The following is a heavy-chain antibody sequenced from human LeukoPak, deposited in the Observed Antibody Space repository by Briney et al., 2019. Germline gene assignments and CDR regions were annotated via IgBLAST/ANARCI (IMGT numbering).Heavy chain of an antibody. CDR1: GFTFSSYF. J-gene: IGHJ4*02. V-gene: IGHV3-7*01. D-gene: IGHD3-10*01. CDR3: GRHRSGSGTYFIDY. Sequence: GGSLTHSCVVSGFTFSSYFMIWVRQAPGKGLQWVANMKKDGSETKYVESVKGRFTISRDNAKNSLYLQMNSLRAEDTAVYYCGRHRSGSGTYFIDYWGQGTLVSVSS. CDR2: MKKDGSET.